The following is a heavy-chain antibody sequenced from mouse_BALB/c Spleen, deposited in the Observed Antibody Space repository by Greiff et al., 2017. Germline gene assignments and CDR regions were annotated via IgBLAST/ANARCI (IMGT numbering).Heavy chain of an antibody. D-gene: IGHD2-2*01. J-gene: IGHJ2*01. V-gene: IGHV5-6-5*01. CDR3: ARGYGYDGGFDD. CDR2: ISSGGST. CDR1: GFTFSSYS. Sequence: EVKLQESGGGLVKPGGSLKLSCAASGFTFSSYSMSWVRQTPEKRLEWVASISSGGSTYYPDSVKGRFTISRDNARNIQYLQMSSLRSEDAAMYFCARGYGYDGGFDDWGQGTTLTVSS.